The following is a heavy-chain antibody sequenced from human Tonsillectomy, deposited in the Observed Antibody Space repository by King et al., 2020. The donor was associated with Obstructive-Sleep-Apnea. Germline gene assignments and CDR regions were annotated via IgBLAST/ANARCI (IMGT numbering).Heavy chain of an antibody. V-gene: IGHV1-8*01. CDR2: MNPNSGNT. J-gene: IGHJ4*02. Sequence: VQLVQSGAEVKKPGASVKVSCRASGYTFSSAEIHWVRQAPGQGLEWMGWMNPNSGNTAYGQKFQGRVTMTRNPSINTAYMELSSLRSTDTAVYFCARGSSRSFDIWGQGTLVTVSS. CDR1: GYTFSSAE. CDR3: ARGSSRSFDI. D-gene: IGHD6-13*01.